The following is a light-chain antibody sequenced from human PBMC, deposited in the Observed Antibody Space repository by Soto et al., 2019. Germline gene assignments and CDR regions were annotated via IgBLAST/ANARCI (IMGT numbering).Light chain of an antibody. J-gene: IGLJ2*01. CDR3: SSYAGSNNWGV. Sequence: QSALTQPPSASGSPGQSVAISCTGTSSDVGGYNFVSWYQQHPGKAPKLIIYEVNKRPSGVPDRFSGSKSGNTASLTVSGLQAEDEGDYYCSSYAGSNNWGVFGGGTKLTV. CDR2: EVN. V-gene: IGLV2-8*01. CDR1: SSDVGGYNF.